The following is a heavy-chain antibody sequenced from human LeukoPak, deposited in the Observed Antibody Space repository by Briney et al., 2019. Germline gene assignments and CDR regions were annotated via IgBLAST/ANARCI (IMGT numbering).Heavy chain of an antibody. D-gene: IGHD1-14*01. CDR1: GFTFSSYW. Sequence: GGSLRLSCAASGFTFSSYWMSWVRQAPGKGLEWVANIKQDGSEKYYVDSVKGRFTISRDNAKNSLYLQMNSLRAEDTAVYYCAREVDPDFKRADYWGQGTLVTVSS. V-gene: IGHV3-7*01. CDR3: AREVDPDFKRADY. J-gene: IGHJ4*02. CDR2: IKQDGSEK.